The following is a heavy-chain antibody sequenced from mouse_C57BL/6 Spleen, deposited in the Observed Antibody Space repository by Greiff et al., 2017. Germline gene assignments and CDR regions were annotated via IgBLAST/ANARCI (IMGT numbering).Heavy chain of an antibody. J-gene: IGHJ2*01. CDR1: GYTFTSYW. CDR2: IHPNSGST. CDR3: ARSGSRGQATGY. D-gene: IGHD1-1*01. V-gene: IGHV1-64*01. Sequence: VQLQQPGAELVKPGASVKLSCKASGYTFTSYWMHWVKQRPGQGLEWIGMIHPNSGSTNYNEKFKSKATLTVDKSSSTAYMQLSSLTSEDSAVYYCARSGSRGQATGYWGQGTTLTVSS.